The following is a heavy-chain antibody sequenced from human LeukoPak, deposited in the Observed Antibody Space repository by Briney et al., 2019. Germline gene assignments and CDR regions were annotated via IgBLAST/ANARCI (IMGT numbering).Heavy chain of an antibody. CDR2: IYTSGST. J-gene: IGHJ5*02. V-gene: IGHV4-4*07. Sequence: PSETLSLTCTVSGGSISSYYWSWIRQPAGKGLEWIGRIYTSGSTNYNPSLKSRVTMSVDTSKNQFSLKLSSVTAADTAVYYCARGRDYGGNSGNWFDPWGQGTLVTVSS. CDR1: GGSISSYY. CDR3: ARGRDYGGNSGNWFDP. D-gene: IGHD4-23*01.